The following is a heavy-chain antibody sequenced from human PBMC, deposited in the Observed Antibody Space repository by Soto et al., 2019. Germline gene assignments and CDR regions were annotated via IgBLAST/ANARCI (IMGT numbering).Heavy chain of an antibody. CDR3: ATAGLTGAV. CDR2: ISVSGTMR. CDR1: GFTFSSYE. J-gene: IGHJ6*02. D-gene: IGHD3-9*01. V-gene: IGHV3-48*03. Sequence: QLVESGGGSVQPGRSLRLSCAPSGFTFSSYEMNWVRQAPGKGLEWVSYISVSGTMRFYADAAKGRFTTPRDNTKKLLDLQMQSLSAGATALYSSATAGLTGAVWGQGPTVTFSS.